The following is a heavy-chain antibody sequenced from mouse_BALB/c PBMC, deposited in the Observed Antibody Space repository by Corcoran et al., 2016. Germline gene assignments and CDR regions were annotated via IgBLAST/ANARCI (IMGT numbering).Heavy chain of an antibody. V-gene: IGHV1-81*01. CDR3: ARVRGDYDFWSGYYQASFDY. Sequence: QVQLVQSGAEVKKPGSSVKVSCKASGGTFSSYAISWVRQAPGQGLEWMGGIIPIFGTANYAQKSQGRVTITADESTRTAYMELSSLRAEDTAVYYCARVRGDYDFWSGYYQASFDYWGQGTLVTVSS. CDR2: IIPIFGTA. D-gene: IGHD2-4*01. J-gene: IGHJ4*01. CDR1: GGTFSSYA.